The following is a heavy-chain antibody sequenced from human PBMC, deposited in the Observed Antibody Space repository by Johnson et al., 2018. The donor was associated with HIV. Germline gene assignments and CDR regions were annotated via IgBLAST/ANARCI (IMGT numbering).Heavy chain of an antibody. CDR2: IYSGGTT. Sequence: VQLVESGGGVARPGGSLRLSCAASGFTFDDYGMSWVRQAPGKGLEWVSFIYSGGTTYYADSVKGRFTISRDNSKNTLYLQMNSLRAEDTAVYYCARDLAGHNAFDIWGQGTMVTVSS. V-gene: IGHV3-66*01. CDR3: ARDLAGHNAFDI. CDR1: GFTFDDYG. J-gene: IGHJ3*02. D-gene: IGHD6-19*01.